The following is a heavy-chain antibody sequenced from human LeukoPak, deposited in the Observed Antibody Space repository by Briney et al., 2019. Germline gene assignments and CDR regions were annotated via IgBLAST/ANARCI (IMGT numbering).Heavy chain of an antibody. J-gene: IGHJ4*02. CDR2: INQDGSEK. Sequence: GGSLRLSCAASGFTFNTYRMNWVRQAPGKGLEWVASINQDGSEKKYVDSVKGRFTISRDNARNSLYLQMNSLRAEDTALYYCTRVPRLSFWDYWGQGTLVTVSS. CDR3: TRVPRLSFWDY. CDR1: GFTFNTYR. V-gene: IGHV3-7*01. D-gene: IGHD3-16*02.